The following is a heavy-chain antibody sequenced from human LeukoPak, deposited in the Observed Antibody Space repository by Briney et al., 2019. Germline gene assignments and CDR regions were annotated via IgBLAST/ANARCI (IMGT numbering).Heavy chain of an antibody. V-gene: IGHV1-18*01. CDR1: GYTFTSYG. J-gene: IGHJ4*02. CDR2: ISAYNGNT. CDR3: ARDHYYGSGSYYSDY. Sequence: ASVTVSCKASGYTFTSYGSSWVRQAPGQGLEWMGWISAYNGNTNYAQKLQGRVTMTTDTSTSTAYMELRSLRSVDTAVYYCARDHYYGSGSYYSDYWGQGTLVTVSS. D-gene: IGHD3-10*01.